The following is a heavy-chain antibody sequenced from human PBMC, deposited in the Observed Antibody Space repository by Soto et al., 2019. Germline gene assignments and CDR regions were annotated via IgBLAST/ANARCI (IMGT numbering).Heavy chain of an antibody. J-gene: IGHJ6*02. D-gene: IGHD2-15*01. Sequence: EVQLLESGGGLVQPGGSLRLSCAASGFTFSSYAMSWVRQAPGKGLEWVSAISGSGGSTYYADSVKGRFTISRDNSKNTLYLQMNSLRAEDRAVYYCAKPRGHCRGGSCYSYYYCGMDVWGQETTVTVSS. V-gene: IGHV3-23*01. CDR3: AKPRGHCRGGSCYSYYYCGMDV. CDR2: ISGSGGST. CDR1: GFTFSSYA.